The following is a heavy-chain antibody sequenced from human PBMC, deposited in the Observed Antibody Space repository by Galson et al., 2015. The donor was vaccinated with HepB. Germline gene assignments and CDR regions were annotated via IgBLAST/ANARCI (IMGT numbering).Heavy chain of an antibody. V-gene: IGHV3-30*18. CDR1: GFTFSSYG. Sequence: SLRLSCAASGFTFSSYGMHWVRQAPGKGLEWVAVISYDGSNKYYADSVKGRFTISRDNSKNTLYLQMNSLRAEDTAVYYCAKELAVAATSDAFDIWGQGTMVTVSS. CDR2: ISYDGSNK. CDR3: AKELAVAATSDAFDI. J-gene: IGHJ3*02. D-gene: IGHD6-19*01.